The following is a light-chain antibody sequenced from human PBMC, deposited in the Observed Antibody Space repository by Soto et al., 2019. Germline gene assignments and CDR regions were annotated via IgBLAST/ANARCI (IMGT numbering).Light chain of an antibody. Sequence: NFMLTQPHSVSESPGKTVIISCTRSSGSIASNYVQWYQQHPRSSPTTVIYEDNQRPSGVPDRFSGSIDSSSNSASLTISGLATEDEADYFCQYYDATNQVFGGGTKLTVL. CDR2: EDN. J-gene: IGLJ3*02. CDR3: QYYDATNQV. V-gene: IGLV6-57*01. CDR1: SGSIASNY.